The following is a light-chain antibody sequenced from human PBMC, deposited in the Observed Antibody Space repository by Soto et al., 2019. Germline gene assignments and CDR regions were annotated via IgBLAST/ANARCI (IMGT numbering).Light chain of an antibody. CDR2: ANS. CDR3: QSYDSSLSGSVV. J-gene: IGLJ2*01. Sequence: QSVLTQPPSVSGAPGQRVTISCTGSSSSIGAGYDVHWYQQLPGTAPKLLIYANSNRPSGVPDRFSGSKSGTSASLAITGLQAEDEADYYCQSYDSSLSGSVVFGGGTKVTVL. CDR1: SSSIGAGYD. V-gene: IGLV1-40*01.